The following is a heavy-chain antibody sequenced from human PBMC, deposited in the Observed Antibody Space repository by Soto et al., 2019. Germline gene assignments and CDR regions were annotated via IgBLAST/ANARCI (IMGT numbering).Heavy chain of an antibody. CDR1: GGSISSGGSS. V-gene: IGHV4-30-2*01. D-gene: IGHD5-18*01. Sequence: PSETLSLTCAVSGGSISSGGSSWSWIRQPPGKGLEWIGYIYHSGSTYYNPSLKSRVTISVDRSKNQFSLKLSSVTAADTAVYYCARAAGLLRLRHAFDIWGQGTMVTVSS. CDR3: ARAAGLLRLRHAFDI. J-gene: IGHJ3*02. CDR2: IYHSGST.